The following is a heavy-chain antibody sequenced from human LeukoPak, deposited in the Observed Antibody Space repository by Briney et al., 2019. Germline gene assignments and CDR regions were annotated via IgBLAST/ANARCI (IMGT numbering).Heavy chain of an antibody. CDR1: GVTFSHAW. V-gene: IGHV3-15*01. CDR2: IKSKTDGGTT. J-gene: IGHJ6*02. CDR3: TTVPAVAGYYYYYYGMDV. D-gene: IGHD6-19*01. Sequence: GGSLRLSCVVSGVTFSHAWMTWVRQAPGKGLEWVGRIKSKTDGGTTDYAAPVKGRFTISRDDSKNTLYLQMNSLKTEDPAVYYCTTVPAVAGYYYYYYGMDVWGQGTTVTVSS.